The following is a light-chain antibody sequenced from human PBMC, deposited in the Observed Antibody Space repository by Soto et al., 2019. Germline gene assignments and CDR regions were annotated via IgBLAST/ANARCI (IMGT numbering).Light chain of an antibody. Sequence: EIVMTQSPATLSVSPGERATLSCRASQSVGGNLAWYQQRPGRAPRLLIYYASNRATDIPARFSGSGSGTEFTLTIRSLQSEDFALYSCQQYNNWPLYTFGQGTKLEIK. V-gene: IGKV3-15*01. CDR3: QQYNNWPLYT. CDR2: YAS. J-gene: IGKJ2*01. CDR1: QSVGGN.